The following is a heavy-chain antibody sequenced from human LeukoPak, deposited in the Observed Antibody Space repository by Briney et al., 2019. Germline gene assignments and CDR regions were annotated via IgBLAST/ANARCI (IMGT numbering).Heavy chain of an antibody. Sequence: GGSLRLSCAASGFTFSSYGMHWVRQAPGKGLEWVAVIWYDGSNKYYADSVKGRFTISRDNSKNTLYLQMNSLRAEDTAVYYCARPYSFGFVPDAFDIWGQGTLITVSS. CDR2: IWYDGSNK. D-gene: IGHD5-18*01. J-gene: IGHJ3*02. V-gene: IGHV3-33*01. CDR3: ARPYSFGFVPDAFDI. CDR1: GFTFSSYG.